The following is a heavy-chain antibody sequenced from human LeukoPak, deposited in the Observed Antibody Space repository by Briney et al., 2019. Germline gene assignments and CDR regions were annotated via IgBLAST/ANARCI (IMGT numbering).Heavy chain of an antibody. CDR3: ARVVDSSGYNYYFDY. Sequence: TLSLTCTVSGGSISSGGYYWSWIRQHPGKGLEWIGYIYYSGSTYYNPSLKSRVTISVDTSKNQFSLKLSSVTAADTAVYYCARVVDSSGYNYYFDYWGQGTLVTVSS. CDR1: GGSISSGGYY. J-gene: IGHJ4*02. V-gene: IGHV4-31*03. D-gene: IGHD3-22*01. CDR2: IYYSGST.